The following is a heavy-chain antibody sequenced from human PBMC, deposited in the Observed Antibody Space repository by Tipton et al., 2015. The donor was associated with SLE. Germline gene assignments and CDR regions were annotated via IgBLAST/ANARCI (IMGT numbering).Heavy chain of an antibody. J-gene: IGHJ2*01. Sequence: TLSLTCTVSGGSISSGGYYWSWIRQYPGQGLEWIGYIYYSGSTYYNPSLKSRVTISVGTSKNQFSLKLSSVTAADTAVYYCASDSTVTTRWYFDLWGRGTLVTVSS. D-gene: IGHD4-11*01. CDR2: IYYSGST. V-gene: IGHV4-31*03. CDR3: ASDSTVTTRWYFDL. CDR1: GGSISSGGYY.